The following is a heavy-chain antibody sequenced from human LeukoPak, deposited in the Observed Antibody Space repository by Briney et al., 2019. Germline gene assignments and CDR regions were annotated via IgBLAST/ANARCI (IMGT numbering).Heavy chain of an antibody. V-gene: IGHV3-21*01. CDR2: ISSSSSYI. CDR1: GFTFSSYS. CDR3: AWGAAAPSEYFQH. J-gene: IGHJ1*01. D-gene: IGHD6-13*01. Sequence: GGSLRLSCAASGFTFSSYSMNWVRQAPGKGLERVSSISSSSSYIYYADSVKGRFTISRDNAKNSLYLQMNSLRAEDTAVYYCAWGAAAPSEYFQHWGQGTLVTVSS.